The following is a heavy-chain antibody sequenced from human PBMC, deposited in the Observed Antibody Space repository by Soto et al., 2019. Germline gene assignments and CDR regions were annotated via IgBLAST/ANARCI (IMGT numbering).Heavy chain of an antibody. Sequence: QVQLVESGGGVVQPGRSLRLSCAASGFTFSSYGMHWVRQAPGKGLEWMAVISYDGSNKYYADSVEGRFSISRDNSKNTLYLQMDSLRAEDTAVYYCGRDPQYFGSGSYYGSDNWGQGTLVTVAS. CDR2: ISYDGSNK. V-gene: IGHV3-30-3*01. CDR3: GRDPQYFGSGSYYGSDN. CDR1: GFTFSSYG. J-gene: IGHJ4*02. D-gene: IGHD3-10*01.